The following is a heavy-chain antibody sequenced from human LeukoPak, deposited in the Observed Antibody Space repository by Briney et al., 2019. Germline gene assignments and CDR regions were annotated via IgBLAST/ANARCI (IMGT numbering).Heavy chain of an antibody. V-gene: IGHV4-39*07. CDR3: AREAASSSWYYYYGMDV. CDR1: GGSISSDSFY. Sequence: SETLSLTCTLSGGSISSDSFYWGWIRQPPGKGLEWIGSIYYVGSTYYNPSLKGRVTISVDTSKKEFSLKLSSVTAADTAVYYCAREAASSSWYYYYGMDVWGQGTTVTVSS. CDR2: IYYVGST. J-gene: IGHJ6*02. D-gene: IGHD6-13*01.